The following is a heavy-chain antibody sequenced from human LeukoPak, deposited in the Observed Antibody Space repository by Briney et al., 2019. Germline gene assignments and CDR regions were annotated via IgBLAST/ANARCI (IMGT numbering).Heavy chain of an antibody. J-gene: IGHJ5*02. D-gene: IGHD6-6*01. CDR1: EFTFSTYW. CDR3: VRDGVYSTSSADL. V-gene: IGHV3-7*01. CDR2: IKQDGSEK. Sequence: GGSLRLSCAASEFTFSTYWMSWVRQAPGKGLEWVANIKQDGSEKYYVDSVRGRFTISRDNAKNSLYLQMNSLRAEDTAVYYCVRDGVYSTSSADLWGQGTLVTVSS.